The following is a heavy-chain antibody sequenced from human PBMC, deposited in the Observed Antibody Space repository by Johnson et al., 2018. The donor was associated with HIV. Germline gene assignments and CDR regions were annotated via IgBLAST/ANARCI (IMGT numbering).Heavy chain of an antibody. Sequence: QEKLVESGGGVVRPGGSLRLSCAASGFSFDDYGMSWFRQAPGKGLEWVSYISSTATNIDYADSVKGRFTISRDNAKNSLYLQMNSLRADDTAVYYCARVSSSSSLDAFDIWGQGTVVTVSS. D-gene: IGHD6-6*01. J-gene: IGHJ3*02. CDR3: ARVSSSSSLDAFDI. CDR1: GFSFDDYG. CDR2: ISSTATNI. V-gene: IGHV3-11*04.